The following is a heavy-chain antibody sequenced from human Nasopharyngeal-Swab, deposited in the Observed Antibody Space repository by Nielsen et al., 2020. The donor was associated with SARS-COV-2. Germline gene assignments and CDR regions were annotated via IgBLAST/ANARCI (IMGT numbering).Heavy chain of an antibody. CDR2: IYPGDSDT. CDR1: GYSFTSYW. CDR3: TSFIAVAGTGWFDP. V-gene: IGHV5-51*01. J-gene: IGHJ5*02. D-gene: IGHD6-19*01. Sequence: GGSLRLSCKGSGYSFTSYWIGWVRKMPGKGLEWMGIIYPGDSDTRYSPSFQGQVTISADKSISTAYLQWSSLKASDTAMYYCTSFIAVAGTGWFDPWGQGTLVTVSS.